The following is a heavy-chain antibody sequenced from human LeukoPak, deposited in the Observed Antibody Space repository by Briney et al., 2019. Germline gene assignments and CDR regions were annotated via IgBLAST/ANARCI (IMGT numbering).Heavy chain of an antibody. Sequence: ASVKVSCKASGYRFDNYYLHWVRQAPGEGLEWMGWINPNSGGTNFAQNFQGRVTMTRDTSISTAYMELSRLRSDDTAVYYCARDQGGYYSSSWVFDYWGQGTLVTVSS. CDR1: GYRFDNYY. D-gene: IGHD6-13*01. V-gene: IGHV1-2*02. CDR2: INPNSGGT. CDR3: ARDQGGYYSSSWVFDY. J-gene: IGHJ4*02.